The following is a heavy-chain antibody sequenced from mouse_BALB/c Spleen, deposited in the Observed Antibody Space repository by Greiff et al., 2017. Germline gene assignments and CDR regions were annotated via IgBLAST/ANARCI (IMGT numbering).Heavy chain of an antibody. Sequence: EVQLQQSGAELVRSGASVKLSCTASGFNIKDYYMHWVKQRPEQGLEWIGWIDHENGDTEYAPKFQGKATMTADTSSNTAYLQLSSLTSEDTAVYYCNEGTTAFAYWGQGTLVTVSA. D-gene: IGHD1-2*01. J-gene: IGHJ3*01. V-gene: IGHV14-4*02. CDR2: IDHENGDT. CDR1: GFNIKDYY. CDR3: NEGTTAFAY.